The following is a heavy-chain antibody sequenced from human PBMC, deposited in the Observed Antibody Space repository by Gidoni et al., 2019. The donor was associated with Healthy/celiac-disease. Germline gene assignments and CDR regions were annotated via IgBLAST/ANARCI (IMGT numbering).Heavy chain of an antibody. Sequence: EVQLVESGGGVVQPGGSLRLSCAASGFTVSSNYMTWVRQAPGKGLEWVSVIYSGGSTYYADSVKGRFTISRDNSKNTLYLQMNSLRAEDTAVYYCARYYGGNTTFDYWGQGTLVTVSS. V-gene: IGHV3-66*01. CDR3: ARYYGGNTTFDY. CDR1: GFTVSSNY. D-gene: IGHD3-3*01. J-gene: IGHJ4*02. CDR2: IYSGGST.